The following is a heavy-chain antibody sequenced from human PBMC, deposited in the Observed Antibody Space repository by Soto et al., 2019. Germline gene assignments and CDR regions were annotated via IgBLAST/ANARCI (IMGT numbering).Heavy chain of an antibody. CDR3: AKALLPKSEWLSYYYYGMDV. D-gene: IGHD3-3*01. Sequence: PGGSLRLSCAASGFTFDNYAMNWVRPAPGKGLEWVAHISGSGGATKYADSVKGRFSISKDNSKNTLYLQMNSLRAEDTAVYYCAKALLPKSEWLSYYYYGMDVWGQGTTVTVSS. CDR1: GFTFDNYA. J-gene: IGHJ6*02. CDR2: ISGSGGAT. V-gene: IGHV3-23*01.